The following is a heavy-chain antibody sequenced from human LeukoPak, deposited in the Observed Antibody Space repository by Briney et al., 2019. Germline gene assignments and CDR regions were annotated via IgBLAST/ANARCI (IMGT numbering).Heavy chain of an antibody. CDR1: GYSFTSYW. Sequence: GESLKISCKGSGYSFTSYWIGWVRPMPGKGLEWMGIIYPGDSDTRYSPSFQGQVTISADKSISTAYLQWSSLKASDTAMYYCARLGIAAAGTGDGMDVWGQGTTVTVSS. J-gene: IGHJ6*02. CDR3: ARLGIAAAGTGDGMDV. CDR2: IYPGDSDT. V-gene: IGHV5-51*01. D-gene: IGHD6-13*01.